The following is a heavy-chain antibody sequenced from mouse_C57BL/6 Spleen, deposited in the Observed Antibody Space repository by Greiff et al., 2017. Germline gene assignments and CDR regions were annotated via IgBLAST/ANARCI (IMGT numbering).Heavy chain of an antibody. CDR1: GFSFNTYA. J-gene: IGHJ2*01. CDR2: IRSKSNNYAT. CDR3: VRDYDGYYGC. Sequence: EVKLMEPGGGLVQPKGSLKLSCAASGFSFNTYAMNWVRQAPGKGLEWVARIRSKSNNYATYYADSVKDRFTISRDDSESMLYLQMNNLKTEDTAMYYCVRDYDGYYGCWGQDATLTVSS. V-gene: IGHV10-1*01. D-gene: IGHD2-3*01.